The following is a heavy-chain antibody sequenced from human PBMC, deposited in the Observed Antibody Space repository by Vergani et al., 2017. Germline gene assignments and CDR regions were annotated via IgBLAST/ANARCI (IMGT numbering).Heavy chain of an antibody. J-gene: IGHJ4*02. D-gene: IGHD6-19*01. CDR2: IWYDGSNK. CDR3: ARESGGSGWSSRFDY. CDR1: GFTFSSHG. V-gene: IGHV3-33*01. Sequence: QVQLVESGGGVVQPGRSLRLSCAASGFTFSSHGMHWVRQAPGKGLEWVAVIWYDGSNKYYADSVKGRFTISRDNSKNTLYLQMNSLRAEDTAVYYCARESGGSGWSSRFDYWGQGTLVTVSS.